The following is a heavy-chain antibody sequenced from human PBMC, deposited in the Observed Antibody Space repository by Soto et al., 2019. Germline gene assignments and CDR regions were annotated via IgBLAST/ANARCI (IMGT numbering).Heavy chain of an antibody. CDR2: IIPIFGTA. J-gene: IGHJ6*02. Sequence: SVKVSCKASGGTFSSYAISWVRQAPGQGLEWMGGIIPIFGTANYAQKFQGRVTITADESTSTAYMELSSLRSEDTAVYYCARSTPQLVSGYYYYGMDVWGQGTTVTVSS. V-gene: IGHV1-69*13. CDR1: GGTFSSYA. CDR3: ARSTPQLVSGYYYYGMDV. D-gene: IGHD6-13*01.